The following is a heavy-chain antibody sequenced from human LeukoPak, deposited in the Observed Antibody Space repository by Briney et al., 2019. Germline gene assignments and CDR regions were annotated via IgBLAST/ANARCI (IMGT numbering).Heavy chain of an antibody. CDR3: AIGGYYDSSGYYYVDY. Sequence: ASVKVSCKASGGTFSSYAISWMRQAPGQGLEWMGWISAHKGETEYAQKFQGRVTMTREISTSTAYMELQSLTSDDTAVYYCAIGGYYDSSGYYYVDYWGQGTLVTVSS. J-gene: IGHJ4*02. CDR1: GGTFSSYA. D-gene: IGHD3-22*01. CDR2: ISAHKGET. V-gene: IGHV1-18*01.